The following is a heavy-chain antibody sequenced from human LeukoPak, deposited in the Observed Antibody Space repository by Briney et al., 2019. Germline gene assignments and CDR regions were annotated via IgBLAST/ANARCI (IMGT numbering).Heavy chain of an antibody. Sequence: GASVKVSCKASGYTFTTYYIHWVRQAPGQGLEWMGIINPSGGSTTYAQKFQGRVIMTRDTSTSTVYMELSSLRSEDTAVYYCARLGITGTTRTSYYYYGMDVWGQGTTVTVSS. J-gene: IGHJ6*02. V-gene: IGHV1-46*01. CDR2: INPSGGST. D-gene: IGHD1-7*01. CDR3: ARLGITGTTRTSYYYYGMDV. CDR1: GYTFTTYY.